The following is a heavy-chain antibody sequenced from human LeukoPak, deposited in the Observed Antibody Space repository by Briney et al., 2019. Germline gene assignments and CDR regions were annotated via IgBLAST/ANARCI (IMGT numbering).Heavy chain of an antibody. D-gene: IGHD5-18*01. Sequence: GGSLRLSCAASGFTFRSYEMNWVRQAPGKGLEWFSYISTTSSHIYYADSVKGRFTISRDNAKNSLYLQMNSLRVEDTAVYYCARDLVQLWSKDYWGQGTLVTVSS. J-gene: IGHJ4*02. CDR2: ISTTSSHI. CDR1: GFTFRSYE. V-gene: IGHV3-48*03. CDR3: ARDLVQLWSKDY.